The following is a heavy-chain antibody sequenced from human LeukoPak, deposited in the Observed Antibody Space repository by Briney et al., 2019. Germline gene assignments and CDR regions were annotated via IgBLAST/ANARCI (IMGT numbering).Heavy chain of an antibody. J-gene: IGHJ4*02. V-gene: IGHV1-24*01. Sequence: GASVKVSCKVSGYTLTELSMHWVRQAPGKGLEWMGGFDPEDGETIYAQKFQGRVTMTEDTSTDTAYMELSSLRSEDTAVYYCATDYKDGYNFDYWGQGTLVTVSS. D-gene: IGHD5-24*01. CDR2: FDPEDGET. CDR1: GYTLTELS. CDR3: ATDYKDGYNFDY.